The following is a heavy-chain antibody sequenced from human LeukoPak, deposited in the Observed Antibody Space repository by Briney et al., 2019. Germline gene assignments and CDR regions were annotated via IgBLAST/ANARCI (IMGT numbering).Heavy chain of an antibody. CDR2: INAGNGYT. Sequence: ASVKVSCKASGYTFTNYAMHWVRQAPGQRLEWMGWINAGNGYTKYSQMFQGRVTITRDTSATTAYMELSRLRSEDTAVYYCATFSWLLFAFDIWGQGTMVTVSS. D-gene: IGHD3-3*01. CDR1: GYTFTNYA. CDR3: ATFSWLLFAFDI. J-gene: IGHJ3*02. V-gene: IGHV1-3*01.